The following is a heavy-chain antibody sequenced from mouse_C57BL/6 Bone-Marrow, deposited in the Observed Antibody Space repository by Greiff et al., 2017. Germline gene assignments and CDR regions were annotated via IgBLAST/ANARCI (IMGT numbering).Heavy chain of an antibody. Sequence: QVQLQQPGAELVMPGASVKLSCKASGYTFPSYWMHWVKQRPGHGLEWIGEIDPSDSYTNYNQKFKGKSTLTVDKSSSTAYMQLSSLTSEDSAVYYCARAPWFAYWGQGTLVTVSA. CDR2: IDPSDSYT. CDR3: ARAPWFAY. J-gene: IGHJ3*01. V-gene: IGHV1-69*01. CDR1: GYTFPSYW.